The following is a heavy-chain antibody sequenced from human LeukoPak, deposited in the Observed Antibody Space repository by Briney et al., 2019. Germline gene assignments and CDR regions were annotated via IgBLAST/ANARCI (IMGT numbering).Heavy chain of an antibody. Sequence: ASVKVSCKASGYTFTSYGISWGRQAPGQGLEWMGWMSAYNGNTNYEQKLQGRVTITTDTSTRTAYMELRSLRSDDPAVYYCARMDSSGLDYWGQGTLVTVSS. V-gene: IGHV1-18*01. CDR2: MSAYNGNT. D-gene: IGHD3-22*01. J-gene: IGHJ4*02. CDR1: GYTFTSYG. CDR3: ARMDSSGLDY.